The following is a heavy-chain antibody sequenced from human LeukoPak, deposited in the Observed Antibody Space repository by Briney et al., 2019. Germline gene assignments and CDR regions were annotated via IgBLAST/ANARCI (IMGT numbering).Heavy chain of an antibody. CDR3: AKDKDSSGWRDAFDI. CDR1: GFTFSRYG. J-gene: IGHJ3*02. D-gene: IGHD6-19*01. CDR2: ISGSGGST. V-gene: IGHV3-23*01. Sequence: PGGSLRLSCAASGFTFSRYGMSWVRQAPGKGLEWVSAISGSGGSTYYADSVKGRFTISRDNSKNTLYLQMNSLRAEDTAVYYCAKDKDSSGWRDAFDIWGQGTMVTVSS.